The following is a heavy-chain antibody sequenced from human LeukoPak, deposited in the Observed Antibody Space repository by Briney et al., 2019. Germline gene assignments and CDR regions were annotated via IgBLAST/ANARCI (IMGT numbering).Heavy chain of an antibody. Sequence: ASVKVSCKASGYPFTGYYMHWLRQAPGQGLEWMGRINPNSGGTNYAQKFQGRVTMTRDTSISTAYMELSRLRSDDTAVYYCAICRSGYCCFDYWGQGALVTVPS. CDR2: INPNSGGT. D-gene: IGHD3-3*01. J-gene: IGHJ4*02. V-gene: IGHV1-2*06. CDR1: GYPFTGYY. CDR3: AICRSGYCCFDY.